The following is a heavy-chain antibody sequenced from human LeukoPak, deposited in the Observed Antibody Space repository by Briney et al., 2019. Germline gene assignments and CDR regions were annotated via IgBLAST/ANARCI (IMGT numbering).Heavy chain of an antibody. Sequence: PGGSLRLSCAASGFTFSDYPMNWVRQTPGKGLEWVSYIRSTGVIYYADPVRGRFSISRDNAMNSVYMQMNSLRAEDTALYYCARDHNWGFDYWGRGTLVTVSS. CDR1: GFTFSDYP. CDR3: ARDHNWGFDY. V-gene: IGHV3-69-1*01. CDR2: IRSTGVI. D-gene: IGHD7-27*01. J-gene: IGHJ4*02.